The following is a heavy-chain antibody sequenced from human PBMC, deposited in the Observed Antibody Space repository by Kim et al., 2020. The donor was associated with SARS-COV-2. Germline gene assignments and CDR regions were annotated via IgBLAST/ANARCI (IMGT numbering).Heavy chain of an antibody. D-gene: IGHD3-9*01. CDR1: GFTFSSYD. V-gene: IGHV3-13*01. J-gene: IGHJ6*02. CDR2: IGPAGDT. CDR3: ARGDMLTGYFIPPYSYGMDV. Sequence: GGARRLSCAASGFTFSSYDMHWVRQATGKGLEWVSAIGPAGDTYYPGSVKGRFTISRENAKNSLYLQMNSLRAGDTAVYYCARGDMLTGYFIPPYSYGMDVWGQGPTVPVS.